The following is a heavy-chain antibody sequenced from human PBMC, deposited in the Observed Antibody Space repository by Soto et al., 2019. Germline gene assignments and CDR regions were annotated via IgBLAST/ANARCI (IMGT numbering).Heavy chain of an antibody. Sequence: QVQLVQSGAEVKKPGASVKVSCKASGYTFTGYYMHWVRQAPGQGLEWMGWINPNSGGTHYAQKFQGWVTMTRDTSISTAYMELSRLRSDDTAVYYCARTYSSSSVDAFDIWGQGTMVTVSS. J-gene: IGHJ3*02. CDR3: ARTYSSSSVDAFDI. D-gene: IGHD6-6*01. V-gene: IGHV1-2*04. CDR2: INPNSGGT. CDR1: GYTFTGYY.